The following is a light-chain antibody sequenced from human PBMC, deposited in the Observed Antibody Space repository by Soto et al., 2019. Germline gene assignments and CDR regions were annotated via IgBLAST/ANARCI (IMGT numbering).Light chain of an antibody. CDR2: AAS. Sequence: DIPMTQSPSSLSASVGDRVTITCRASQSISSYLNWYQQKPGKAPKLLIYAASSLQSGVPSSFSGSGSGTDFTLTISSLQPEDSATYYCQQSYSTPTFGQGTKLEIK. CDR3: QQSYSTPT. V-gene: IGKV1-39*01. CDR1: QSISSY. J-gene: IGKJ2*01.